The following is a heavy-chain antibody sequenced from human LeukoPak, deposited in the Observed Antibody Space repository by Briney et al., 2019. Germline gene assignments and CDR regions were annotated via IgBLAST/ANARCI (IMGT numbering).Heavy chain of an antibody. CDR3: ARVTRQQLDYYYYMDV. CDR2: IYYSGST. Sequence: SETLSLTCTGSGGSISSYYWSWIRQPPGKGLEWIGYIYYSGSTNYNPSLKSRVTISVDTSKNQFSLKLSSVTAADTAVYYCARVTRQQLDYYYYMDVWGKGTTVTISS. V-gene: IGHV4-59*01. J-gene: IGHJ6*03. CDR1: GGSISSYY. D-gene: IGHD6-13*01.